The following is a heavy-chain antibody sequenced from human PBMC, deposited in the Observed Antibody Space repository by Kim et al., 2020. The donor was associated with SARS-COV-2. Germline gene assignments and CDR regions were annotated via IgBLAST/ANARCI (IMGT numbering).Heavy chain of an antibody. CDR3: TKDLYGSGSYNCGMDV. Sequence: GGSLRLSCAVSGFTVNSYSMHWVRQAPGKGLEWLAHVSYDGGIQYYADSVRGRFTISRDSSKNTLYLQMNSLRTEDTAVYYCTKDLYGSGSYNCGMDVWGQGRTVTVSS. V-gene: IGHV3-30*18. D-gene: IGHD3-10*01. CDR1: GFTVNSYS. CDR2: VSYDGGIQ. J-gene: IGHJ6*02.